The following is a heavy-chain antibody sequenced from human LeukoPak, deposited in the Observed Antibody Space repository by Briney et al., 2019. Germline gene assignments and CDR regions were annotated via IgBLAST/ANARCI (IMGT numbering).Heavy chain of an antibody. CDR1: GYTFTGYY. J-gene: IGHJ4*02. CDR2: INPNSGGA. D-gene: IGHD6-19*01. Sequence: ASVKVSCKASGYTFTGYYMHWLRQAPGQGLEWMGRINPNSGGANYAQKFQSRVTMTRDTSISTAYMELSRLRSDDTAVYYCAREQQWLVPDYWGQGTLVTVSS. V-gene: IGHV1-2*06. CDR3: AREQQWLVPDY.